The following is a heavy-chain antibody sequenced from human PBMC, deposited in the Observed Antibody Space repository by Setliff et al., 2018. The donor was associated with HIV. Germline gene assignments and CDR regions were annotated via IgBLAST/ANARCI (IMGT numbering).Heavy chain of an antibody. D-gene: IGHD2-2*02. CDR3: ARGYHLLNPDY. J-gene: IGHJ4*02. CDR1: GVSIASGGYY. CDR2: IYPSGST. Sequence: SETLSLTCTVSGVSIASGGYYWSWIRQRPGKGLEWIGNIYPSGSTYYHPSLKSRVAISVDTSTNQFSLKLSSVTAADPAVYYCARGYHLLNPDYWGQGTRVTVSS. V-gene: IGHV4-31*03.